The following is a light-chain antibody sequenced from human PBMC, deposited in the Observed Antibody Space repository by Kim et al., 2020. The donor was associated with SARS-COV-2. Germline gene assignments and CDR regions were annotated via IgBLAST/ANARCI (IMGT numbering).Light chain of an antibody. V-gene: IGLV1-40*01. Sequence: VTISCTGSSSNIGAGYDVHWYKQLTGTAPKLLIYGNSNRPSGVPDRFSGSKSGTAASLAITGLQAEDEADYYCQSYDSSLSGSRVFGGGTQLTVL. CDR3: QSYDSSLSGSRV. J-gene: IGLJ3*02. CDR1: SSNIGAGYD. CDR2: GNS.